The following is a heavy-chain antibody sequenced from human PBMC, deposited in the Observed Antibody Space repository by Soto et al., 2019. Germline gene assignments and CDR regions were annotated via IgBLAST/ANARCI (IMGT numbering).Heavy chain of an antibody. CDR3: ARMEGSSHKFDY. V-gene: IGHV4-38-2*01. J-gene: IGHJ4*02. CDR1: GFSVTTGYY. D-gene: IGHD6-6*01. CDR2: MYRSGDT. Sequence: TSETLSLTCAVSGFSVTTGYYWGWIRQPPGKGLEWIGTMYRSGDTFYNPSLKSRATIFVDASKNRFSLKLTSVTATDTAVYYCARMEGSSHKFDYWGQGALVTVSS.